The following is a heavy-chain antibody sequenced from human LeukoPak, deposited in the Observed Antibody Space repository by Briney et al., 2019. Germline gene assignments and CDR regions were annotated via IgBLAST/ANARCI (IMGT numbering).Heavy chain of an antibody. CDR1: GFTFSSCT. CDR3: VRAQGTSRWSDWFDS. J-gene: IGHJ5*01. V-gene: IGHV3-30*04. Sequence: GGSLRLSCAASGFTFSSCTMHWVRQAPGRGLEWVGLIFYDGSTTKFADSVKGRFTISRDNSKSTLFLQMNSLRPEDTAMYYCVRAQGTSRWSDWFDSWGQGTLVTVSS. D-gene: IGHD6-13*01. CDR2: IFYDGSTT.